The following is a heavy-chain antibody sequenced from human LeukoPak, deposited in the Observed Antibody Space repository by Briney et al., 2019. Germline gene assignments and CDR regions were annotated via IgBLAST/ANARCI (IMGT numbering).Heavy chain of an antibody. CDR2: ISAYNGNT. D-gene: IGHD4-17*01. J-gene: IGHJ5*02. CDR1: SYTFTSYV. CDR3: ARDVATVTTLNWFDP. Sequence: ASVKVSCKASSYTFTSYVISWVRQAPGQGLEWMGWISAYNGNTNYAQKLQGRVTMTTDTSTSTAYMELRSLRSDDTAVYYCARDVATVTTLNWFDPWGQGTLVTVSS. V-gene: IGHV1-18*04.